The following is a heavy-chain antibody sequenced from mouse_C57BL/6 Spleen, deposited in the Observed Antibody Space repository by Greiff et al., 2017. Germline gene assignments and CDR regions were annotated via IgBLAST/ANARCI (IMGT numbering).Heavy chain of an antibody. CDR1: GYTFTSYW. Sequence: QVQLQQPGAELVKPGASVKMSCKASGYTFTSYWITWVKQRPGQGLEWIGDIYPGSGSTNYNQKFKSKAKLTEDKSSSTAYMQLSSLTSEDSAVYYCTRNWDNWYFDVWGTGTTVTVSS. J-gene: IGHJ1*03. D-gene: IGHD4-1*01. V-gene: IGHV1-55*01. CDR3: TRNWDNWYFDV. CDR2: IYPGSGST.